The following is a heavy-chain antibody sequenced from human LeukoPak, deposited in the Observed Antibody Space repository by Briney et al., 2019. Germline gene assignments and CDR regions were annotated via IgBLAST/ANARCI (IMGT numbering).Heavy chain of an antibody. V-gene: IGHV4-59*01. Sequence: SETLSLTCTVSGGSISNYYWNWIRQPPGKGLEWIGFVYSSGTTNYHPSLKSRLSFSIDTSKNQFSLNLSSVTAADTAVYYCARDSGGLVAGFDYWGQGTLVTVSS. J-gene: IGHJ4*02. CDR2: VYSSGTT. CDR1: GGSISNYY. D-gene: IGHD6-25*01. CDR3: ARDSGGLVAGFDY.